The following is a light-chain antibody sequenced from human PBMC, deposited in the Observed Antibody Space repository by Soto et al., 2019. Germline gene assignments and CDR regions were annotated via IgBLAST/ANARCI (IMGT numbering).Light chain of an antibody. CDR2: DVS. V-gene: IGKV1-5*01. J-gene: IGKJ2*01. Sequence: IQLTQSPSSLSASVGDRVTITCRASQSISNWLAWYQQKPGKAPTLLIYDVSRLESGVPSRFSGSGSGTEFTLTINSLQPDDFATDYCQQYDTYYTFGQGTKVDIK. CDR1: QSISNW. CDR3: QQYDTYYT.